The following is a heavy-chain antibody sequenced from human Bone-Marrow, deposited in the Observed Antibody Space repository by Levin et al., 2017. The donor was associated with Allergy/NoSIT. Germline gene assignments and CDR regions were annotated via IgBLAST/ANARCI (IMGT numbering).Heavy chain of an antibody. CDR2: ISYDGNNK. CDR3: AKDLFGDGMDV. Sequence: GESLKISCVASEFTFNTYGMHWVRQAPGKGLEWVAVISYDGNNKYYADSVKGRFTISRDNSKKTLYLQMNSLRAEDTAVYYCAKDLFGDGMDVWGQGTTVTVSS. J-gene: IGHJ6*02. V-gene: IGHV3-30*18. CDR1: EFTFNTYG. D-gene: IGHD3-16*01.